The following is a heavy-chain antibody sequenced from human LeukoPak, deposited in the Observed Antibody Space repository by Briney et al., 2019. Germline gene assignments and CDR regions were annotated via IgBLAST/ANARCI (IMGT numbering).Heavy chain of an antibody. CDR2: INPNSGGT. CDR3: ARAPNEATIYDY. V-gene: IGHV1-2*06. CDR1: GYTFTGHY. D-gene: IGHD5-12*01. J-gene: IGHJ4*02. Sequence: ASVKVSGKASGYTFTGHYMHWVRQAPGQGLEWMGRINPNSGGTNYAQKFQGRVTMTRDTSISTAYMELSRLRSDDTAVYYCARAPNEATIYDYWGQGTLVTVSS.